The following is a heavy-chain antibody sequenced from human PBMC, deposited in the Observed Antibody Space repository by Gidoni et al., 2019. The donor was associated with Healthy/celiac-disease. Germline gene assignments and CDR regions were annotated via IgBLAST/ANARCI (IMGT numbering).Heavy chain of an antibody. CDR2: IIPILGIA. CDR1: GGTFSSYT. Sequence: QVQLVQSGAEVKKPGSSVKVSCKASGGTFSSYTISWVLQAPGQGLECMGRIIPILGIANYAQKFQGIVTITADKSTSTAYMELSSLRSEDTAVYYCARERIAAAGPDYYYYYGMYVWGQGTTVTVSS. D-gene: IGHD6-13*01. V-gene: IGHV1-69*08. J-gene: IGHJ6*02. CDR3: ARERIAAAGPDYYYYYGMYV.